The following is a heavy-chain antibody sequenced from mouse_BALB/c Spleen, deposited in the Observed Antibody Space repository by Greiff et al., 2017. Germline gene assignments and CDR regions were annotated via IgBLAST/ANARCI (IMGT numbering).Heavy chain of an antibody. CDR2: INPGSGGT. V-gene: IGHV1-54*01. J-gene: IGHJ2*01. Sequence: QVQLQQSGAELVRPGTSVKVSCKASGYAFTNYLIEWVKQRPGQGLEWIGVINPGSGGTNYNEKFKGKATLTADKSSSTAYMQLSILTSDDSAVYFCARLVARAPDYWGQGTTLTVSS. CDR1: GYAFTNYL. D-gene: IGHD3-1*01. CDR3: ARLVARAPDY.